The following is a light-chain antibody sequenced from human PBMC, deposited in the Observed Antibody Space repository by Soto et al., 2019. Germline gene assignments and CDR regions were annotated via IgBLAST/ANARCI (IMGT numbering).Light chain of an antibody. V-gene: IGKV1-5*01. CDR1: QSISSW. CDR3: QQYNSYSRT. Sequence: DIQMTQSPSTLSSSVGDRVTVTCRTSQSISSWFAWYQQKPGKAPKLLIYAASSIQSGVPSRFSGSGSGTDFTLTISSLQPEDFATYYCQQYNSYSRTFGGGTKVDIK. J-gene: IGKJ4*01. CDR2: AAS.